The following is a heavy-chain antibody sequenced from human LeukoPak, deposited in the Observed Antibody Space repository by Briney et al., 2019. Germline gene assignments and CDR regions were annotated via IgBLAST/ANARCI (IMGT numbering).Heavy chain of an antibody. D-gene: IGHD7-27*01. CDR1: GYTFTGYY. CDR2: ISAYNGNT. J-gene: IGHJ4*02. Sequence: GASVKVSCKASGYTFTGYYMHWVRQAPGQGLEWMGWISAYNGNTNYAQKLQGRVTMTTDTSTSTAYMELRSLRSDDTAVYYCARDTGEELYYFDYWGQGTLVTVSS. CDR3: ARDTGEELYYFDY. V-gene: IGHV1-18*04.